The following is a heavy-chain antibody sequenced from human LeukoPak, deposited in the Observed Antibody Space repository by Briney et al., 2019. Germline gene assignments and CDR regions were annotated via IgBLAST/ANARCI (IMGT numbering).Heavy chain of an antibody. CDR1: NYSITSGFY. CDR2: IYHSGNT. CDR3: AASPNLDRHDF. V-gene: IGHV4-38-2*01. J-gene: IGHJ4*02. Sequence: SETLSLTCAVSNYSITSGFYWGWIRQPPGKGLEWIASIYHSGNTYYNPSLQSRVTISVDTSSGRFSLILNSVTAADTALYYCAASPNLDRHDFWGQGTLVAVSS. D-gene: IGHD1-14*01.